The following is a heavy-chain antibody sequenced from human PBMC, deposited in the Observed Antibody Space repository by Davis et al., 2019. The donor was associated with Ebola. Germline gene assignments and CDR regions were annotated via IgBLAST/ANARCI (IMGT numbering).Heavy chain of an antibody. CDR2: IYPGDSDT. Sequence: GESLKISCKGSGYSFTTYWIAWVRQTPAKGLEWMGIIYPGDSDTRYSPAFEGQVTISVDRSTNTAYLQWSSLKASDTAIYYCARQGGGSGRLTSFDYWGQGTLVTVSS. J-gene: IGHJ4*02. CDR1: GYSFTTYW. CDR3: ARQGGGSGRLTSFDY. D-gene: IGHD1-26*01. V-gene: IGHV5-51*01.